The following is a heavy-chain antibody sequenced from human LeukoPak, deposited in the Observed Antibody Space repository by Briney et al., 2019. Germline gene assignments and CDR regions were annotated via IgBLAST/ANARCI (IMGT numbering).Heavy chain of an antibody. CDR1: GGSISSYY. J-gene: IGHJ6*02. Sequence: SETLSLTCTVSGGSISSYYWSWIRQPAGKGLEWIGRIYTSGSTNYNPSLKSRVTMSVDTSKNQFSLKLSSVTAADTAVYYCARQSGVLSAGGIWSVGWFGELYGMDVWGQGTTVTVSS. V-gene: IGHV4-4*07. D-gene: IGHD3-10*01. CDR3: ARQSGVLSAGGIWSVGWFGELYGMDV. CDR2: IYTSGST.